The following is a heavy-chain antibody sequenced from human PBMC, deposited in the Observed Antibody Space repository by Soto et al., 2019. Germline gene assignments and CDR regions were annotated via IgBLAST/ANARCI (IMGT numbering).Heavy chain of an antibody. D-gene: IGHD6-6*01. J-gene: IGHJ5*02. CDR2: IIPIFGTA. Sequence: ASVKVSCKASGGTFSSYAISWVRQAPGQGLEWMGGIIPIFGTANYAQKFQGRVTITADESTSTAYMELSSLRSEDTAVYYCARFELESMAARPAWFDPWGQGTLVTVSS. V-gene: IGHV1-69*13. CDR1: GGTFSSYA. CDR3: ARFELESMAARPAWFDP.